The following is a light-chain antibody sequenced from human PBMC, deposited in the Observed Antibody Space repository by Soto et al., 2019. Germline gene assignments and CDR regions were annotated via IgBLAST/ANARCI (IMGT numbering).Light chain of an antibody. V-gene: IGKV3-15*01. CDR1: QSVSSN. Sequence: EIVMTQSPATLSVSPGERATLSCRASQSVSSNLAWYQQKPGQAPRPLIYGASTRATGIPARFSGSGSGTEFTLTISSLQSEDVAVYYCQQYSYWPLTFGGGTKVDIK. J-gene: IGKJ4*01. CDR2: GAS. CDR3: QQYSYWPLT.